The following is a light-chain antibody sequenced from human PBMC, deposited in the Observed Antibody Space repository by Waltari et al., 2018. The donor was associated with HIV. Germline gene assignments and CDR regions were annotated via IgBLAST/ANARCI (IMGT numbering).Light chain of an antibody. V-gene: IGLV2-23*02. CDR1: SSSVGGYNL. J-gene: IGLJ2*01. Sequence: QSALTQPPSVSGSPGQSITIPRPGTSSSVGGYNLASWYQQHPGNAPKLMIYEVSKRPSGVSNRFSGSKSGNTASLTISGLQAEDEADYYCCAYAGSTTYVIFGGGTKLTVL. CDR2: EVS. CDR3: CAYAGSTTYVI.